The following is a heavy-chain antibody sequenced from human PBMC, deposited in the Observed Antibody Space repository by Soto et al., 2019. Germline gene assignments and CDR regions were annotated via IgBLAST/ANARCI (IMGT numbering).Heavy chain of an antibody. Sequence: GGSLRLSCAASGFTFSSYSMNWVRQAPGKGLEWVSYISSSSSTIYYADSVKGRFTISRDNAKNSLYLQMNSLRDEDTAVYYCARDSGCSGGSCYGFDYYYGMDVWGQGTTGTVSS. CDR3: ARDSGCSGGSCYGFDYYYGMDV. CDR1: GFTFSSYS. J-gene: IGHJ6*02. CDR2: ISSSSSTI. V-gene: IGHV3-48*02. D-gene: IGHD2-15*01.